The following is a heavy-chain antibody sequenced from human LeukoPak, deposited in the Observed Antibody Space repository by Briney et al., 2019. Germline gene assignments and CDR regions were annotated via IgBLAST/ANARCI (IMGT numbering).Heavy chain of an antibody. J-gene: IGHJ4*02. Sequence: GGSLRLSCAASGFTFSNYWMSWVRQAPGKGLEWVANIKEDGSEKYYVDSVKGRFTISRDNAKNSLYLQMNSLRAEDTAVYYCARNGGGSYHGDYWGQGTLVTVSS. D-gene: IGHD3-16*02. V-gene: IGHV3-7*01. CDR1: GFTFSNYW. CDR3: ARNGGGSYHGDY. CDR2: IKEDGSEK.